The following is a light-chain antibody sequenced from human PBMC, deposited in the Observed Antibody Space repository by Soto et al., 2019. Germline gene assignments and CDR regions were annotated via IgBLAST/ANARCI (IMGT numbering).Light chain of an antibody. CDR2: VAS. CDR3: QHSGSP. Sequence: EIVLTQSPGTLSLSPGERATLSCRASQSLTSDYFAWYQQKPGQTPRLLIHVASSRVTAIPARFRGSGPGTDFTLTIRRVEPEDWADYYGQHSGSPFGQGTKVEIK. J-gene: IGKJ1*01. CDR1: QSLTSDY. V-gene: IGKV3-20*01.